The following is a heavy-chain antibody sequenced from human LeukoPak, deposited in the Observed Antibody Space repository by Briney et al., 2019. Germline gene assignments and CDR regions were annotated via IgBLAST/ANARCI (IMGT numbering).Heavy chain of an antibody. CDR3: AKERAVTTSYSYYMDV. J-gene: IGHJ6*03. Sequence: GGSLRLSCAASGFTFSSYGMHWVRQAPGKGLEWVAFIRYDGSNKYYADSVKGRFTISRDNSKNTLYLQMSSLRPEDTAVYYCAKERAVTTSYSYYMDVWGKGTTVTISS. CDR2: IRYDGSNK. V-gene: IGHV3-30*02. D-gene: IGHD4-17*01. CDR1: GFTFSSYG.